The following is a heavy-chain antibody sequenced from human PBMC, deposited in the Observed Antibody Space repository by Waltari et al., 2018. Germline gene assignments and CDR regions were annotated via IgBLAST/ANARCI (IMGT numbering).Heavy chain of an antibody. D-gene: IGHD1-26*01. CDR3: ARGTYIVGYDY. Sequence: QVRLVQSGADVKKPGASVKVSCKASGYTFTNCDINWVRQVSGQGLEWMGWMSPRSGDTGFAQNFRGRVAMTRDTSTGTAGMELRGLTSADAAFYYCARGTYIVGYDYWGQGTPVTVSA. CDR2: MSPRSGDT. V-gene: IGHV1-8*01. J-gene: IGHJ4*02. CDR1: GYTFTNCD.